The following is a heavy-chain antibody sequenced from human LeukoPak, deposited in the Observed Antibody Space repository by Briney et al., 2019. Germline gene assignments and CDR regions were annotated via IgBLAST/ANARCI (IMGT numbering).Heavy chain of an antibody. CDR1: GFTFSSYA. J-gene: IGHJ3*02. Sequence: GGSLRLSCAASGFTFSSYAMSWVRQAPGKGLEWVSAISGSVDSTYYADSVKGRLTISRDNSKNTLYLQMNSLRAEDTAVYFCFLEQKTAYEILTGIGGAFDIWGQGTMVTVSS. CDR2: ISGSVDST. CDR3: FLEQKTAYEILTGIGGAFDI. V-gene: IGHV3-23*01. D-gene: IGHD3-9*01.